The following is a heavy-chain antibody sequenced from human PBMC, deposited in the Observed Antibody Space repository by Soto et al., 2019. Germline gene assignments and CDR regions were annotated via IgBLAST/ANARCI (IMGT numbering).Heavy chain of an antibody. Sequence: SETLSLTCNVSGGPLKTGDNNRSWIRQPPGKGLEWIGYVLYSGATNYSPSLKSRAAISMDTSKNQFSLSLTSVTAADTAVYYCARAGFSYGHLLFWGQGIRVTVSA. CDR2: VLYSGAT. D-gene: IGHD3-10*01. CDR3: ARAGFSYGHLLF. CDR1: GGPLKTGDNN. V-gene: IGHV4-30-4*01. J-gene: IGHJ4*02.